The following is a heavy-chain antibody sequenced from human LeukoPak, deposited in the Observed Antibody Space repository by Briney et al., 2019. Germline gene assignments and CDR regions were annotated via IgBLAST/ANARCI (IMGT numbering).Heavy chain of an antibody. D-gene: IGHD3-10*01. CDR1: GGSFEHYF. V-gene: IGHV4-59*01. CDR3: ASHRRSHGSEY. Sequence: ASETLSPTCTVSGGSFEHYFWSWIRQPPGKGLEWIGYVYYSGSTDYSPSLKSRLTISADTSKNQFSLRLSSVTAADTAVYYCASHRRSHGSEYWGQGTLVTVSS. J-gene: IGHJ4*02. CDR2: VYYSGST.